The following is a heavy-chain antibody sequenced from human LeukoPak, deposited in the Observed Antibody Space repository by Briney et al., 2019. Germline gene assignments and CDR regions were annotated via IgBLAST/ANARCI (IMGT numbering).Heavy chain of an antibody. CDR1: GFTFSRYW. CDR3: ARGGYYFDY. D-gene: IGHD2-15*01. Sequence: RSGGSLRLSCAASGFTFSRYWMSWVRQAPGKGLEWVAHINQDGSDRSDKYYVDSVKGRFTISRDNAKNSLYLQMNSLRAEDTAVYYCARGGYYFDYWGQGTLVTVSS. J-gene: IGHJ4*02. V-gene: IGHV3-7*01. CDR2: INQDGSDRSDK.